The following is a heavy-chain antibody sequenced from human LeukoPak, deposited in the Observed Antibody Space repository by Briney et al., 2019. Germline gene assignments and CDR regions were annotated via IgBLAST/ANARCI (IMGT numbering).Heavy chain of an antibody. V-gene: IGHV3-30*02. Sequence: GSLRLSCAASGFTFSSYGMHWVRQAPGKGLEWVAFIRYDGSNKYYADSVKGRFTISRDNSKNTLYLQMNSLRAEDTAVYYCAKDRGATGLLDYWGQGTLVTVSS. J-gene: IGHJ4*02. D-gene: IGHD5-12*01. CDR3: AKDRGATGLLDY. CDR1: GFTFSSYG. CDR2: IRYDGSNK.